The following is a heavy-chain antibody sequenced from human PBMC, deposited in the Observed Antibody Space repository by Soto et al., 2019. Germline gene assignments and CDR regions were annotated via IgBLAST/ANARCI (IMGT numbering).Heavy chain of an antibody. J-gene: IGHJ4*02. Sequence: GESLKISCAASGFTFSSYGMHWVRQAPGKGLEWVAVIWYDGSNKYYADSVKGRFTISRDNSKNTLYLQMNSLRAEDTAVYYCAREGIVGATRNYYFDYWGQGTLVTVSS. CDR2: IWYDGSNK. CDR3: AREGIVGATRNYYFDY. CDR1: GFTFSSYG. V-gene: IGHV3-33*01. D-gene: IGHD1-26*01.